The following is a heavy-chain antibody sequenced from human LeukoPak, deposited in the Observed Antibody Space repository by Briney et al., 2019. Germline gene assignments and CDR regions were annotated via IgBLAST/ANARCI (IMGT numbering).Heavy chain of an antibody. CDR3: VRPQSPPGYCSGGSCYSYHY. V-gene: IGHV3-23*01. J-gene: IGHJ4*02. CDR2: ISGSGGST. CDR1: GFTLSDHY. D-gene: IGHD2-15*01. Sequence: PGGSLRLSCAASGFTLSDHYMDWVRQAPGKGLEWVSAISGSGGSTYYADSVKGRFTISRDNSKNTLYLQMNSLRAEDTAVYYCVRPQSPPGYCSGGSCYSYHYWGQGTLVTVSS.